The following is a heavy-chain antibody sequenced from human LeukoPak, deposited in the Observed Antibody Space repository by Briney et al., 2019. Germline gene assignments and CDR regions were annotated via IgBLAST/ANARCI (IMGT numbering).Heavy chain of an antibody. V-gene: IGHV4-59*01. CDR3: ARGDVYGSGSYGSGALVDY. CDR1: GGSISSYY. CDR2: IYYSGST. Sequence: SETLSLTCTVSGGSISSYYWSWIRQPPGKGLEWIGYIYYSGSTNYIPSLKSRVTISVDTSKNQFSLKLSSVTAADTAVYYCARGDVYGSGSYGSGALVDYWGQGTLVTVSS. J-gene: IGHJ4*02. D-gene: IGHD3-10*01.